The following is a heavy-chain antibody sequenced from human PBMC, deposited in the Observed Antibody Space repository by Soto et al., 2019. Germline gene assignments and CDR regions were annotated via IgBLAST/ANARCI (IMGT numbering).Heavy chain of an antibody. D-gene: IGHD3-22*01. V-gene: IGHV3-23*01. CDR1: GFTFSDYA. CDR2: ISGGGDRA. Sequence: GGSLRLSCVASGFTFSDYAINWVRQAPGKGLEWVSSISGGGDRAKYADSVKGRFAMSRDNSKDTAYLEMNSLRVDDTAVYYCAKVLGASGSGFHYGSYDSWGQGTLVTVSS. J-gene: IGHJ4*02. CDR3: AKVLGASGSGFHYGSYDS.